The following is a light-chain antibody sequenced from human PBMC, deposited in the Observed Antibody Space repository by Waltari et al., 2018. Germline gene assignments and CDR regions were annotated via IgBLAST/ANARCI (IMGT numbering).Light chain of an antibody. CDR1: SSDIGSHNL. J-gene: IGLJ3*02. V-gene: IGLV2-23*01. CDR2: EDN. Sequence: QSALTQTASASGSPGQSITISCTGTSSDIGSHNLFSWYQKSPGKAPRLIIYEDNKRPSGASNRFSGSKSGNTASLTIFGLQAEDEGEYYCCSYAGRRSLMFGGGTKVTVL. CDR3: CSYAGRRSLM.